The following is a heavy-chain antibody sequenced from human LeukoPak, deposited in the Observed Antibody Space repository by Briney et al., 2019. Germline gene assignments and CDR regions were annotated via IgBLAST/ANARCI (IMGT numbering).Heavy chain of an antibody. CDR1: GGSISSGDYY. J-gene: IGHJ4*02. V-gene: IGHV4-30-4*01. CDR3: ARERRGMTQLDY. CDR2: IYYSGIT. Sequence: SQTLSLTCTVSGGSISSGDYYWSSIRQPPGKGLEWIGYIYYSGITYYNPSLKSRVTISVDTSKNQFSLKLRSVTAADTAVYYCARERRGMTQLDYWGQGTLVTVSS.